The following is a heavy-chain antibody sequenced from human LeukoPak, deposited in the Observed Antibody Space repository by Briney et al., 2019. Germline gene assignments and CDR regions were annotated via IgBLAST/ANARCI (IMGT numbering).Heavy chain of an antibody. V-gene: IGHV3-66*01. CDR1: GFTIRSNY. CDR2: IYSGDST. Sequence: GGSLRLSCAASGFTIRSNYMSWVRQAPGKGLEWVPVIYSGDSTYYADSVKGRFTISRDNSKNTLYLQMNSLRAEDTAVYYCARIDYDILTGSFDYWGQGTLVTVSS. J-gene: IGHJ4*02. CDR3: ARIDYDILTGSFDY. D-gene: IGHD3-9*01.